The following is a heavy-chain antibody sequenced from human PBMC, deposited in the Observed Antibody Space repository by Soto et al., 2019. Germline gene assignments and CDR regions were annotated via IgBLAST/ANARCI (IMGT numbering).Heavy chain of an antibody. Sequence: WASVKVSCKASGYTFTSYGISWVRQAPGQGLEWMGWISAYNGNTNYAQKLQGRVTMTTDTSTSTAYMELRSLRSDDTAVYYCARDRRFLEWLSHDYYYGMDVWGQGTTVTVSS. CDR1: GYTFTSYG. D-gene: IGHD3-3*01. CDR2: ISAYNGNT. V-gene: IGHV1-18*04. J-gene: IGHJ6*02. CDR3: ARDRRFLEWLSHDYYYGMDV.